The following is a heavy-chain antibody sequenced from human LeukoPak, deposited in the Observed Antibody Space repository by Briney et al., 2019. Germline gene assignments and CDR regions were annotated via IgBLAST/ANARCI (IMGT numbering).Heavy chain of an antibody. D-gene: IGHD2-2*02. Sequence: GGSLRLSCAASGFTFSSYWMHWVRQAPGKGLVWVSRINSDGSSTNYADSVKGRFTISRDNSKNTLYLQMNSLRAEDTAVYYCAKDRGQRCSSTSCYNDYWGQGTLVTVSS. V-gene: IGHV3-74*01. CDR3: AKDRGQRCSSTSCYNDY. CDR2: INSDGSST. CDR1: GFTFSSYW. J-gene: IGHJ4*02.